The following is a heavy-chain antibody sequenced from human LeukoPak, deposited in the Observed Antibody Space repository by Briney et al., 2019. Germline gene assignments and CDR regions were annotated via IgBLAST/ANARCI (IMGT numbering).Heavy chain of an antibody. J-gene: IGHJ5*02. CDR2: IYYTGST. Sequence: SETLSLTCTVSGASISSNDYYWGWVRQPPGKRLEWIATIYYTGSTYYNPSLKSRLSISLYTSKNQFSLKLSSVTAADTAVYYCARESYYGSGSYYPNWFDPWGQGTLVTVSS. CDR1: GASISSNDYY. D-gene: IGHD3-10*01. V-gene: IGHV4-39*07. CDR3: ARESYYGSGSYYPNWFDP.